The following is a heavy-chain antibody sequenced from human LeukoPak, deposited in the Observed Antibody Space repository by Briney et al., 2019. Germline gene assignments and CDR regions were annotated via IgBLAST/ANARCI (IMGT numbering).Heavy chain of an antibody. Sequence: GASVKVSCKASGYTFTSYGVNWVRQAPRQGLEWMGWINTNTGNPTYAQGFTGRFVFSLDTSVSTAFLEISSLKAEDTAVYYCARDKYQLPYEIDYWGQGTLVTVSS. CDR3: ARDKYQLPYEIDY. D-gene: IGHD2-2*01. J-gene: IGHJ4*02. CDR2: INTNTGNP. CDR1: GYTFTSYG. V-gene: IGHV7-4-1*02.